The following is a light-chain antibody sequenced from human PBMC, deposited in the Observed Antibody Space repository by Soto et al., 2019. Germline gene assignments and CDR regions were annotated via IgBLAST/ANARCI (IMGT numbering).Light chain of an antibody. Sequence: QSVLTQPPSASGSPERSVAISCTGTSSDVGGYNYVSWYQQHPGKAPKLMIYEVNKRPSGVPDRFSGSKSGNTASLTVSGLQAEDEADYYCSSYAGSSNVFGTGTKSPS. V-gene: IGLV2-8*01. J-gene: IGLJ1*01. CDR3: SSYAGSSNV. CDR2: EVN. CDR1: SSDVGGYNY.